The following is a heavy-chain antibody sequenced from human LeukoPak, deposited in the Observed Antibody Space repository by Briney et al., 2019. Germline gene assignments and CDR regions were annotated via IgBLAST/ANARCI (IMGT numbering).Heavy chain of an antibody. CDR2: ISAYNGNT. Sequence: ASVKVSCKASGYTFTGYYMHWVRQAPGQGLEWMGWISAYNGNTNYAQKLQGRVTMTTDTSTSTAYMELRSLRSDDTAVYYCARDGVWSGYFVIDYWGQGTLVTVSS. CDR3: ARDGVWSGYFVIDY. J-gene: IGHJ4*02. V-gene: IGHV1-18*04. CDR1: GYTFTGYY. D-gene: IGHD3-3*01.